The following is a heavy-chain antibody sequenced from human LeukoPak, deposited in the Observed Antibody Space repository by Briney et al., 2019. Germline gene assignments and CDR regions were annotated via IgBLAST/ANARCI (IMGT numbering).Heavy chain of an antibody. CDR2: ISSSGTYI. D-gene: IGHD3-16*02. Sequence: PGGSLRLSCAASGYTFSDYSVNWVRQVPGKGLEWVSSISSSGTYIYYADSVKGRFTISRDNAKNSLFLQMNSLRAEDTAVYYCVSGYNPDYVWGTYRLDAFDIWGEGTMGIVSS. V-gene: IGHV3-21*01. CDR1: GYTFSDYS. CDR3: VSGYNPDYVWGTYRLDAFDI. J-gene: IGHJ3*02.